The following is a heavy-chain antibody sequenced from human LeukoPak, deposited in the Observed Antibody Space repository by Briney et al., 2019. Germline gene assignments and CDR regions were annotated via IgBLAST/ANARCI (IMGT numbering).Heavy chain of an antibody. CDR1: GGSISSSSYY. J-gene: IGHJ4*02. V-gene: IGHV4-39*07. Sequence: PSETLSLTCTVSGGSISSSSYYWGWIRQPPGKGLEWIGSIYYSGSTYYNPSLKSRVTISVDTSKNQFSLKLSPVTAADTAVYYCARGASIAAAGKGWGQGTLVTVSS. CDR3: ARGASIAAAGKG. D-gene: IGHD6-13*01. CDR2: IYYSGST.